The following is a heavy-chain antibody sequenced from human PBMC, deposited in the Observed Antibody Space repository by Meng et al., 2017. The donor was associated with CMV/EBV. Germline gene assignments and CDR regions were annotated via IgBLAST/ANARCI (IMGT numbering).Heavy chain of an antibody. J-gene: IGHJ6*02. CDR3: ARDLLPGYYYGMDV. D-gene: IGHD3-10*01. CDR2: IKQDGSEK. Sequence: GESLKISCAASGFTFSSYWVSWVRQAPGKGLEWVANIKQDGSEKYYVDSVKGRFTISRDNAKNSLYLQMNSLRAEDTAVYYCARDLLPGYYYGMDVWGQGTTVTVSS. V-gene: IGHV3-7*01. CDR1: GFTFSSYW.